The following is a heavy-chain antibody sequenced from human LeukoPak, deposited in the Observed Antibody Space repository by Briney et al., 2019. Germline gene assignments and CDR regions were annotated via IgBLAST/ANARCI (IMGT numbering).Heavy chain of an antibody. V-gene: IGHV3-23*01. Sequence: GGSLRLSCAASGFTFSSYAMSWVRQAPGKGLECISGFSGSGGSTYYADSVKGRFTISRDNSKNTLYLQMNSLRAEDTAVYYCAKAPGRAAGHFDYWGQGTLDTVSS. CDR3: AKAPGRAAGHFDY. D-gene: IGHD6-13*01. J-gene: IGHJ4*02. CDR1: GFTFSSYA. CDR2: FSGSGGST.